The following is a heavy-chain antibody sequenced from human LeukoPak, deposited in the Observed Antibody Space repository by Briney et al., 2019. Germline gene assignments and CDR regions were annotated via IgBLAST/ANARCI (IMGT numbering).Heavy chain of an antibody. J-gene: IGHJ4*02. Sequence: GGSLRLSCEASGLSFTNAWMSWVRQAPGKGLEWVGRIKIKSDDDTTDYAAPVRGRFTVSRDNSKNTVYLQMNSLKTEDTAVYYCTTDHRTISGVVTPDYWGQGTLVTVSS. CDR2: IKIKSDDDTT. CDR1: GLSFTNAW. D-gene: IGHD3-3*01. CDR3: TTDHRTISGVVTPDY. V-gene: IGHV3-15*01.